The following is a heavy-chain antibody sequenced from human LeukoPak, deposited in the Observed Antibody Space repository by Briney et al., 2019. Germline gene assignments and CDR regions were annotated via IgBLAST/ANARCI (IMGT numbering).Heavy chain of an antibody. CDR3: AKVKDYYYYAMDV. V-gene: IGHV3-33*06. CDR1: GFTFSSYA. Sequence: GRSLRLSCAASGFTFSSYAMHWVRQAPGKGLEWVASIWYDGNNKYYEDSVKGRFTIPRDNSKNTLYLQMNSLRAEDTAIYYCAKVKDYYYYAMDVWGLGTTVTVSS. CDR2: IWYDGNNK. J-gene: IGHJ6*02.